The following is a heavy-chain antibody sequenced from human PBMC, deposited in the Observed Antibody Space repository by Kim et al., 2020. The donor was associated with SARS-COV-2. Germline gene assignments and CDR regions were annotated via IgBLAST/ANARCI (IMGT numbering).Heavy chain of an antibody. J-gene: IGHJ6*01. CDR2: INHSGST. V-gene: IGHV4-34*01. CDR3: ARGVVGTMIVVGIKPYYY. CDR1: GGSFSGYY. Sequence: SETLSLTCAVYGGSFSGYYWSWIRQPPGKGLEWIGEINHSGSTNYNPSLKSRVTISVDTSKNQFSLKLSSVTAADTAVYYCARGVVGTMIVVGIKPYYY. D-gene: IGHD3-22*01.